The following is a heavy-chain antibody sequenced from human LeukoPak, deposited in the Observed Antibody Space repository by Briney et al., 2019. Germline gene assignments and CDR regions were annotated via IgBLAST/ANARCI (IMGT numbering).Heavy chain of an antibody. J-gene: IGHJ4*02. D-gene: IGHD3-22*01. CDR3: ARATSRMGSGYSSY. CDR1: GFTFSSYS. V-gene: IGHV3-21*01. CDR2: ISSSSSYI. Sequence: PGGSLRLSCAASGFTFSSYSMNWVRQAPGKGLEWVSSISSSSSYIYYADSVKGRFTISRDNAKNSLYLQMNSLRAEDMAVYYCARATSRMGSGYSSYWGQGTLVTVSS.